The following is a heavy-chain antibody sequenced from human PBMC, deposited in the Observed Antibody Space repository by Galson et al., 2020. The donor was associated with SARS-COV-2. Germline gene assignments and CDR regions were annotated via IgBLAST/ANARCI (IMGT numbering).Heavy chain of an antibody. CDR1: GFDFSDYY. V-gene: IGHV3-11*05. Sequence: GGSLRLSCVASGFDFSDYYMSWIRQAPGKGLEWISYVSTTGSYTKYADSVKGRFTITRDNAKNSLFLQMDSLTSGDSATYFCARDVHDGLWSGPYPHFDTWGQGILVAVSS. CDR2: VSTTGSYT. CDR3: ARDVHDGLWSGPYPHFDT. J-gene: IGHJ5*02. D-gene: IGHD3-3*01.